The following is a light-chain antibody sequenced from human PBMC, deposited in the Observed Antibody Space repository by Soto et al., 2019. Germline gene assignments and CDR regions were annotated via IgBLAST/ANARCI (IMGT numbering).Light chain of an antibody. CDR2: ATS. CDR1: QDISNS. V-gene: IGKV1-27*01. CDR3: QNYNSAPLT. J-gene: IGKJ4*01. Sequence: DIQMTQSPSSLSASVGVRVTITCRASQDISNSLAWYQQKPGKVPKVLIYATSILQSGVPARFSGSGSGTDFTLTISSLQPEDVATYYCQNYNSAPLTFGGGTKVEI.